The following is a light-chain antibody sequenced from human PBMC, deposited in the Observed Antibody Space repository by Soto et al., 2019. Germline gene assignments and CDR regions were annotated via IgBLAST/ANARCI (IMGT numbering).Light chain of an antibody. CDR3: QQYYSTPQT. Sequence: DIVMTQSPGSLAVSLGERATINCKSSQSVLYSSNDKNYLAWYQQKPGQPPKLLIYWASTRESGVPDRFSGSGSGTDFTLTISRLQAEDVAVYYCQQYYSTPQTFGQGTKVEIK. CDR2: WAS. V-gene: IGKV4-1*01. J-gene: IGKJ1*01. CDR1: QSVLYSSNDKNY.